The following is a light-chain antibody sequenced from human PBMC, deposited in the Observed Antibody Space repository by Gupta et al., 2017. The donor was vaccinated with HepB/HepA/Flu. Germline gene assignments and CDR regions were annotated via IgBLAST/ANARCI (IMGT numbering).Light chain of an antibody. Sequence: VLTQSPATLTLSPGERATLSCSTSQSVGSYLAWYKQKPGQAPRLLIYDASTRATGVPARFSGSGSGTDFTLTISNLEPEDVGVYYCQQRSGFTFGPGTKVEIK. V-gene: IGKV3-11*01. CDR3: QQRSGFT. J-gene: IGKJ3*01. CDR1: QSVGSY. CDR2: DAS.